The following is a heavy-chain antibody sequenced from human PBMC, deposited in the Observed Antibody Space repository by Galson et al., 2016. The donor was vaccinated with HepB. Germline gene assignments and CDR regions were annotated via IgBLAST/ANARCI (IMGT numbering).Heavy chain of an antibody. CDR2: TYPGDAET. V-gene: IGHV5-51*01. CDR3: TRLAPGGIWGPIRKNTPKGIDY. CDR1: GYSFTTYW. J-gene: IGHJ4*02. D-gene: IGHD3-16*01. Sequence: QSGAEVKKPGESLEISCKASGYSFTTYWIGWVRQMSGKGLEWMGITYPGDAETNYSPSFQGQVTISADKSRTTAYLQWNRLKASDTAMYYCTRLAPGGIWGPIRKNTPKGIDYWGQGTLVTVSS.